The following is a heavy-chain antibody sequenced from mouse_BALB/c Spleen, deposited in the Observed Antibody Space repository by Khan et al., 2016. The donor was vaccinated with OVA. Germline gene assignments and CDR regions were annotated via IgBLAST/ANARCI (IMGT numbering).Heavy chain of an antibody. Sequence: QVQLKQSGPGLVAPSQSLSITCTVSGFSLSRYNIHWVRQPPGKGLEWLGMIWGGGGTDYNSTLISRLSISKDNSKSQVFLKMSSLQTDDTAMYYSARAYYGYSGYYAMDYWGQGTSVTVSS. CDR2: IWGGGGT. CDR3: ARAYYGYSGYYAMDY. V-gene: IGHV2-6-4*01. D-gene: IGHD2-14*01. CDR1: GFSLSRYN. J-gene: IGHJ4*01.